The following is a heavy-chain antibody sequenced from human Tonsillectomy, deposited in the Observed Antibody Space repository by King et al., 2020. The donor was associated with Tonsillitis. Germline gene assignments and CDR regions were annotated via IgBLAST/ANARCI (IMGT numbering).Heavy chain of an antibody. CDR3: AHASGGEYYFDSSGYPDAFDI. CDR1: GFTFSSYG. J-gene: IGHJ3*02. V-gene: IGHV3-30*03. D-gene: IGHD3-22*01. Sequence: QLVQSGGGVVQPGRSLRLSCAASGFTFSSYGMHWVRQATGKGLEWVAVISHDGNNKYYADSVKGRFTISRDNSKNTLYLQMNSLRAEDTAVYYCAHASGGEYYFDSSGYPDAFDIWGQGTMVTVSS. CDR2: ISHDGNNK.